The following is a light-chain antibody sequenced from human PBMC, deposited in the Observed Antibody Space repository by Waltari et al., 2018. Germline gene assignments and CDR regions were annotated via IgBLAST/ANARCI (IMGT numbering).Light chain of an antibody. J-gene: IGKJ5*01. Sequence: DIQMTQSPSSLSASVGDRVTITCRASQSINRYLNWYQQKPGKAPRLRIYAASSLQSGVPSRLSGSGSGTDFTLSISSLQPEDFATYYCQQSYATSITFGQGTQLEIK. V-gene: IGKV1-39*01. CDR3: QQSYATSIT. CDR1: QSINRY. CDR2: AAS.